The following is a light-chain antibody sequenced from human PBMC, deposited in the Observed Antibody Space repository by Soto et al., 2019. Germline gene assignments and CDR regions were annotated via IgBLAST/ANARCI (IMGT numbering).Light chain of an antibody. V-gene: IGLV2-23*02. CDR2: EVS. CDR3: CSYAGSSIFYV. J-gene: IGLJ1*01. Sequence: QSVLTQPASVSGSPGQSITISCTGTSSDVGSYNHVSWYQQHPGKAPKLMIYEVSKRPSGVSNRFSGSKSGNTASLTISGLQAEDEADYYCCSYAGSSIFYVFGTGTKLTVL. CDR1: SSDVGSYNH.